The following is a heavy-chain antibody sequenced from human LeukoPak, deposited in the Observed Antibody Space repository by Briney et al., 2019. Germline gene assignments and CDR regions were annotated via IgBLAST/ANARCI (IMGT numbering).Heavy chain of an antibody. D-gene: IGHD6-19*01. V-gene: IGHV3-53*01. CDR3: ARESQFSSGWYYFDS. CDR1: GFIVSNSY. J-gene: IGHJ4*02. Sequence: GGSLRLSCAASGFIVSNSYMSWVRQAPGMGLEWVSLIYSGGSTYYADSVKGRFTISKDNSKNTLYLQMNNLGAEDTAMYYCARESQFSSGWYYFDSWGQGTLVTVSS. CDR2: IYSGGST.